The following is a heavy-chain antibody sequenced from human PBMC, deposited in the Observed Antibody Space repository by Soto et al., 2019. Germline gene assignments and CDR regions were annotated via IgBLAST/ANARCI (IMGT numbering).Heavy chain of an antibody. D-gene: IGHD3-3*01. Sequence: HPGGSLRLSCAASGFTFSRYAMSWVRQAPGKWLEWVSAISGSGGSTYYADSVKGRFTISRDNSKNTLYLQMNSLRAEDTAVYYCAKTAAGGSQILEWLFYFDYWGQGTLVPVS. CDR2: ISGSGGST. V-gene: IGHV3-23*01. CDR1: GFTFSRYA. J-gene: IGHJ4*02. CDR3: AKTAAGGSQILEWLFYFDY.